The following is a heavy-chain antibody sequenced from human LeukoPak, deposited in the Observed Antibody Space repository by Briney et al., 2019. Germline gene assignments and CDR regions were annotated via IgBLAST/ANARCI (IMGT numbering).Heavy chain of an antibody. CDR1: GFTFSSYA. D-gene: IGHD5-12*01. CDR3: ATAPWNYFDF. V-gene: IGHV3-23*01. CDR2: ISGSGVST. J-gene: IGHJ4*02. Sequence: GGSLRLSCAASGFTFSSYAMRWVRQAPGKGLEWVSAISGSGVSTYYADSVEGRFTISRDNSKNTLYLQMNSLRADDTAVYYCATAPWNYFDFWGQGTLVTVSS.